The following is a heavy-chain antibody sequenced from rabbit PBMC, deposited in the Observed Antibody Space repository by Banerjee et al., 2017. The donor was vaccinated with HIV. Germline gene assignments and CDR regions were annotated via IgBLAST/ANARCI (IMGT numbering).Heavy chain of an antibody. Sequence: QEQLEESGGDLVKPEGSLTLTCTASGFSFSSSYWICWVRQAPGKGLEWIACIYTSSGTTYYASWAKGRFTISKISSTTVTLQMTSLTAADTATFFCARGYAGSGYALRLWGPGTLVTVS. D-gene: IGHD8-1*01. CDR3: ARGYAGSGYALRL. CDR1: GFSFSSSYW. V-gene: IGHV1S45*01. CDR2: IYTSSGTT. J-gene: IGHJ4*01.